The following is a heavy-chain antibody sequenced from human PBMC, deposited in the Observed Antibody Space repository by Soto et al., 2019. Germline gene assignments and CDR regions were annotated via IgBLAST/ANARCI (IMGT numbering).Heavy chain of an antibody. Sequence: PGGSLRLSCAASGFTFSSYGMHWVRQAPGKGLEWVAVIWYDGSNKYYADSVKGRFTISRDNSKNTLYLQMNSLRAEDTAVYYCAREGRESSDYAAFDYWGQGTLVTVSS. CDR2: IWYDGSNK. V-gene: IGHV3-33*01. CDR1: GFTFSSYG. CDR3: AREGRESSDYAAFDY. D-gene: IGHD4-17*01. J-gene: IGHJ4*02.